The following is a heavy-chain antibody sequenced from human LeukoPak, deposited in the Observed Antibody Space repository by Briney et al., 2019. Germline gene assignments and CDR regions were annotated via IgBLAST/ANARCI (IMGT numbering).Heavy chain of an antibody. J-gene: IGHJ4*02. CDR2: IYYSGSA. D-gene: IGHD6-13*01. V-gene: IGHV4-59*01. CDR1: GASLSFYY. Sequence: ASETLSLTCTVSGASLSFYYWSWIRQPPGKGLEWIGCIYYSGSANYNPSLKSRVTISVDTSKNQFSLELRSLTAADSAVYYCARDQQPDYWGQGALVTVSS. CDR3: ARDQQPDY.